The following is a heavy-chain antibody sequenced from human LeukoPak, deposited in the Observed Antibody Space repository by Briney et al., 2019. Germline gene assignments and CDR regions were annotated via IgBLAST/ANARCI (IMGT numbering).Heavy chain of an antibody. V-gene: IGHV3-7*03. CDR1: GFTFSSYW. D-gene: IGHD3-22*01. Sequence: GGSLRLSCAASGFTFSSYWMSWVRQAPGKGLEWVANIKQDGSEKYYVDSVKGRFTISRDNAKNSLYLQMNSLRAEDTAVYYCARDSRDSSGSNWFDPRGQGTLVTVSS. CDR2: IKQDGSEK. J-gene: IGHJ5*02. CDR3: ARDSRDSSGSNWFDP.